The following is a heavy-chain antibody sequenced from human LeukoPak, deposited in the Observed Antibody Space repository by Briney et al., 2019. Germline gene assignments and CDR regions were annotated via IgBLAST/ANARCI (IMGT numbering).Heavy chain of an antibody. V-gene: IGHV4-59*01. Sequence: SETLSLTCAVSGGSFSGYYWSWIRQPPGKGLEWIGSISYGGSTNYNPSLESRVTISVDTSKNQLPLKPSSVTAADTTVYYCARAPERWYSYGSYTYYYMDVWGKGTTVTVSS. CDR1: GGSFSGYY. D-gene: IGHD5-18*01. J-gene: IGHJ6*03. CDR3: ARAPERWYSYGSYTYYYMDV. CDR2: ISYGGST.